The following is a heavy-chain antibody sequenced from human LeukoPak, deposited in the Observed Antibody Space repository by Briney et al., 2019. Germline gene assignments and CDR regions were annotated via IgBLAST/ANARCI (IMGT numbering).Heavy chain of an antibody. V-gene: IGHV4-59*11. J-gene: IGHJ6*03. CDR2: IYNTGST. Sequence: SETLSLTCTVSDASMSGHYWGWIRQPPGQGLEWIGYIYNTGSTNYNPSLNSRATVSLDVPRNQFSLKLTSVTAADAAVYYCAAGICSGGTCYPYYYYMDVWGKGTTVTVSS. D-gene: IGHD2-15*01. CDR3: AAGICSGGTCYPYYYYMDV. CDR1: DASMSGHY.